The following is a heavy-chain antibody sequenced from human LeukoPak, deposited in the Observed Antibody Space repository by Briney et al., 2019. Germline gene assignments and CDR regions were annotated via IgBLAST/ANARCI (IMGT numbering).Heavy chain of an antibody. CDR3: ARVRSPYCSSTSCYKGWDWFDP. J-gene: IGHJ5*02. CDR1: GGSISSYY. Sequence: PSETLSLTCTVSGGSISSYYWSWIRQPAGKGLEWIGRIYTSGSTSYNPSLKSRVTMSVDTSKNQFSLKLSSVTAADTAVYYCARVRSPYCSSTSCYKGWDWFDPWGQGTLVTVSS. CDR2: IYTSGST. D-gene: IGHD2-2*02. V-gene: IGHV4-4*07.